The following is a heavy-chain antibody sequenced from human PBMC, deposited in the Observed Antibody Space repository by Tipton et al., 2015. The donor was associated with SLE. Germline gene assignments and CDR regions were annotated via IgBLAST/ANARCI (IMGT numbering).Heavy chain of an antibody. Sequence: TLSLTCTVSGDTIDGNTYFWDWIRQPPGKGLMLIGSISYSGATSYNPSLKSRVTISVDTSTNQFSLKLSSVTAADTAVYYCARDYHDTWGYYFDYWGQGTLVTVSS. D-gene: IGHD7-27*01. J-gene: IGHJ4*02. CDR1: GDTIDGNTYF. V-gene: IGHV4-39*07. CDR3: ARDYHDTWGYYFDY. CDR2: ISYSGAT.